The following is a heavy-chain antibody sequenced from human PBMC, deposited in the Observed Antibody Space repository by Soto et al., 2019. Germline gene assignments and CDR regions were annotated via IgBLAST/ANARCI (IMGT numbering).Heavy chain of an antibody. CDR2: ISYDGSNK. D-gene: IGHD5-12*01. Sequence: QVQLVESGGGVVQPGRSLRLSCAASGFTFSSYAMHWVRQAPGKGLEWVAVISYDGSNKYYADSVKGRFTISRDNSKNTLYLQMNSLRAEDTAVYYCARGGGYSGYDYLFDYWGQGTLVTVSS. CDR1: GFTFSSYA. V-gene: IGHV3-30-3*01. J-gene: IGHJ4*02. CDR3: ARGGGYSGYDYLFDY.